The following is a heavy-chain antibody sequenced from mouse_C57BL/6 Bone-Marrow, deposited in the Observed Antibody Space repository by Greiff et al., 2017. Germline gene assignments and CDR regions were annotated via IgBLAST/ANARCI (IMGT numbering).Heavy chain of an antibody. V-gene: IGHV7-3*01. D-gene: IGHD1-1*01. CDR1: GFTFTDYY. CDR2: IRNKANGYTT. Sequence: EVKLVESGGGLVQPGGSLSLSCAASGFTFTDYYMSWVRQPPGKALEWLGFIRNKANGYTTEYSASVKGWFTISRDNSQSILYLQMNALRAEDSATYYCARYSTVVATDYFDYWGQGTTLTVSS. J-gene: IGHJ2*01. CDR3: ARYSTVVATDYFDY.